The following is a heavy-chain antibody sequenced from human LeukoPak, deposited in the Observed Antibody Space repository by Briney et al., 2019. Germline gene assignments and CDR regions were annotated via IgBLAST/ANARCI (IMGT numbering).Heavy chain of an antibody. J-gene: IGHJ4*02. D-gene: IGHD3-3*01. CDR2: ISYDGSNK. Sequence: PGRSLRLSCAASGFTFSSYGMHWVRQAPGKGLEWVAVISYDGSNKYYADSVKGRFTISRDNAKNSLYLQMNSLRAEDTAVYYCARPINDFWSGYWAYWGQGTLVTVSS. V-gene: IGHV3-30*03. CDR1: GFTFSSYG. CDR3: ARPINDFWSGYWAY.